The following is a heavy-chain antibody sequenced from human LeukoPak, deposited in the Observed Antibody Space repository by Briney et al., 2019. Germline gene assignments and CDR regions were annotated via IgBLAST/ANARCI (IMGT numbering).Heavy chain of an antibody. J-gene: IGHJ5*02. CDR2: ISAYNGNT. CDR3: ARDPGYCTNGVCYLGVSYNWFDP. V-gene: IGHV1-18*01. D-gene: IGHD2-8*01. Sequence: GASVKVSCKASGYTFTSYGISWVRQAPGQGLEWMGWISAYNGNTNYAQKLQGRVTMTTDTSTSTAYMELSSLRSEDTAVYYCARDPGYCTNGVCYLGVSYNWFDPWGQGTLVTVSS. CDR1: GYTFTSYG.